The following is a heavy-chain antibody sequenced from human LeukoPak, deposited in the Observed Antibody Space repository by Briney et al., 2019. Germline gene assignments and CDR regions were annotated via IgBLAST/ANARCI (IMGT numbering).Heavy chain of an antibody. CDR3: ARDATGDGDLES. D-gene: IGHD4-17*01. Sequence: GRTLRLSCAASGFTFSSHGMHWVRQAPGKGPEWVAVIRYDGRIKYYADTVKGRFTISRDNSKNTLYLQMNSLRSEDTAVYYCARDATGDGDLESWGQGTLVTVSP. CDR2: IRYDGRIK. J-gene: IGHJ5*02. CDR1: GFTFSSHG. V-gene: IGHV3-30*03.